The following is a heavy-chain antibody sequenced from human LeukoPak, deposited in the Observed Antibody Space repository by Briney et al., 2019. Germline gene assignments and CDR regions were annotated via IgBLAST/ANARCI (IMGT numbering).Heavy chain of an antibody. CDR2: IYYSGST. D-gene: IGHD4-17*01. J-gene: IGHJ5*02. CDR1: GGSISSSSYY. V-gene: IGHV4-39*07. CDR3: ARVCSTVTTLWFDP. Sequence: KSSETLSLTCTVSGGSISSSSYYWGWIRQPPGKGLEWIGSIYYSGSTYYNPSLKSRVTISVDTSKNQFSLKLSSVTAADTAVYYCARVCSTVTTLWFDPWGQGTLVTVSS.